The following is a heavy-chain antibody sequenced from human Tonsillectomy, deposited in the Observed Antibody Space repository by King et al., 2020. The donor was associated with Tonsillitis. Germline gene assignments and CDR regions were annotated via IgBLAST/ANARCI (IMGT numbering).Heavy chain of an antibody. CDR2: ISFDGNRK. CDR1: GFTFSDYG. D-gene: IGHD6-19*01. J-gene: IGHJ4*02. Sequence: VQLVESGGGVVQPGRSLRLSCVASGFTFSDYGVHWVRQAPGKGLEWVAVISFDGNRKHYLDSVGGRFTISRDNSKSTLYLQMNSLRVEDTAVYYCASERLYSSAWGIDSWGQGTLVTVSS. V-gene: IGHV3-30*19. CDR3: ASERLYSSAWGIDS.